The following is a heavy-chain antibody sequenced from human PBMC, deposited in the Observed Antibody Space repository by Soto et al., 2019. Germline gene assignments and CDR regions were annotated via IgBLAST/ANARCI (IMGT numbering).Heavy chain of an antibody. CDR2: IYYSGST. Sequence: SETLSLTCTVSGGSISSGGYYWSWIRQHPGKGLEWIGYIYYSGSTYYNPSLKSRVTISVDTSKNQFSLKLSSVTAADTAVYYCARTLYGRLRLGELSLPYFDYWGQGTLVTVSS. V-gene: IGHV4-31*03. CDR1: GGSISSGGYY. CDR3: ARTLYGRLRLGELSLPYFDY. D-gene: IGHD3-16*02. J-gene: IGHJ4*02.